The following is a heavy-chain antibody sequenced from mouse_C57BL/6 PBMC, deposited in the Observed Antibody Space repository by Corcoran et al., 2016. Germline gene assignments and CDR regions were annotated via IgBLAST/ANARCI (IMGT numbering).Heavy chain of an antibody. Sequence: EVQLQQSGPELVKPGASVKISCKASGYTFTDYYMNWVKQSHGKSLEWIGDINPNNGGTSYNQKFKGKATLTVDKSSSTAYMELRSLTSEDSAVYYCARWLGYWRQGTSVPVP. CDR2: INPNNGGT. V-gene: IGHV1-26*01. CDR1: GYTFTDYY. J-gene: IGHJ4*01. CDR3: ARWLGY.